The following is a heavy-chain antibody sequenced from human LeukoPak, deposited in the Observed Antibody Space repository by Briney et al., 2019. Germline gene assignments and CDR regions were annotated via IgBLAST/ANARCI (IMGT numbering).Heavy chain of an antibody. CDR3: AREGGRIAAAGTRYGAFDY. CDR2: INHSGST. CDR1: GGSFSGYY. D-gene: IGHD6-13*01. V-gene: IGHV4-34*01. Sequence: PSETLSLTCAVCGGSFSGYYWSWIRQPPGKGLEWIGEINHSGSTNYNPSLKSRVTISVDTSKNQFSLKLSSVTAADTAVYYCAREGGRIAAAGTRYGAFDYWGQGTLVTVSS. J-gene: IGHJ4*02.